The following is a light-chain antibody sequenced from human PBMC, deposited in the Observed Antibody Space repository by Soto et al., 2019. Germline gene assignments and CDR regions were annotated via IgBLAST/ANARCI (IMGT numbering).Light chain of an antibody. Sequence: DIQMTQSPSSLSASVGDRVTITCQASQDISNYLNWYQQKPGKAPKLLIYDASNLETGVPSRFSGSGSGTDFTFTISSLQPEDIATYYCQQYDNLPWTFGQGTQVAIK. CDR3: QQYDNLPWT. CDR1: QDISNY. J-gene: IGKJ1*01. CDR2: DAS. V-gene: IGKV1-33*01.